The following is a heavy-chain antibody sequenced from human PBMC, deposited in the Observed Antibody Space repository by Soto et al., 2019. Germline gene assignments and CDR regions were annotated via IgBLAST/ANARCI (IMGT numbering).Heavy chain of an antibody. Sequence: HPGGSLRLSCVGSGFIFSNNGMHWVRQTPGKGLEWVAFMSYDGSDTFYADSVKGRFTISRDNSKNTLYLQMKSLRAEDTAVYYCARDPPATRHGMDVWGQGTTVTVSS. CDR3: ARDPPATRHGMDV. V-gene: IGHV3-33*08. CDR1: GFIFSNNG. J-gene: IGHJ6*02. CDR2: MSYDGSDT.